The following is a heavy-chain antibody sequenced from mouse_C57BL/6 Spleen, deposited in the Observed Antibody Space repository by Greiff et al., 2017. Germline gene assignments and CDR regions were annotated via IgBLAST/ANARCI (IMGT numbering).Heavy chain of an antibody. J-gene: IGHJ1*03. CDR1: GFTFSSYA. V-gene: IGHV5-4*01. CDR2: ISDGGSYT. Sequence: EVQRVESGGGLMKPGGSLKLSCAASGFTFSSYAMSWVRQTPEKRLEWVATISDGGSYTYYPDNVKCRFTISRDNAKNNLYLQMSHLKSEDTAMYYCARGAWYFDVWGTGTTVTVSS. CDR3: ARGAWYFDV.